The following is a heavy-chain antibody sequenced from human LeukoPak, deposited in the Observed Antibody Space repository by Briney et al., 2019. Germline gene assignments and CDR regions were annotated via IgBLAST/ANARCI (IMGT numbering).Heavy chain of an antibody. J-gene: IGHJ4*02. CDR3: ARGGESSVNDY. Sequence: GGPLRFSFAAPGFTFTSYDMNCLRQAPGKGLKWVSSITSRRGYIYYEDSVKGRFTISRDNAKKSLYLQMNSLRAEDTAVYYCARGGESSVNDYWGQGTLVTVSS. V-gene: IGHV3-21*01. CDR1: GFTFTSYD. D-gene: IGHD2-21*01. CDR2: ITSRRGYI.